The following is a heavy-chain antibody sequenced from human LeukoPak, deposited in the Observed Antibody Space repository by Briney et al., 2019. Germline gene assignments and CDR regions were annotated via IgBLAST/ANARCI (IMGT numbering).Heavy chain of an antibody. CDR2: INPNSGGT. V-gene: IGHV1-2*06. D-gene: IGHD2-2*01. Sequence: ASVKVSCKASGYTFTGYYMHWVRQAPGQGLEWMGRINPNSGGTNYALKFQGRVTMTRDTSISTAYMELSRLRSDDTAVYYCASSCYAPYCDFDYWGQGTLVTVSS. CDR3: ASSCYAPYCDFDY. J-gene: IGHJ4*02. CDR1: GYTFTGYY.